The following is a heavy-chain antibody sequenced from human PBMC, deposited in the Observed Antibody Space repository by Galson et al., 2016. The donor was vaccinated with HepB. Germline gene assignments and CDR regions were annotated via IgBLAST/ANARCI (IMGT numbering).Heavy chain of an antibody. Sequence: SVKVSCKASGYTFTSYAMHWVRQAPGQRLEWMGWINAGNGNTKYSQKFQGRVTITRDTSASTACMELSSLRSEDTAVYCCARLGRYCSGGSCYSIFDYWGQGALVTVSS. D-gene: IGHD2-15*01. CDR1: GYTFTSYA. CDR2: INAGNGNT. V-gene: IGHV1-3*01. CDR3: ARLGRYCSGGSCYSIFDY. J-gene: IGHJ4*02.